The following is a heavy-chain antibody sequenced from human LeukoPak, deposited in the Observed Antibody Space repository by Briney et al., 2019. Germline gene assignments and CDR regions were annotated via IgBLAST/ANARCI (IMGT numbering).Heavy chain of an antibody. CDR2: INHSGST. Sequence: PSETLSLTCAVYGGSFSGYYWSWIRQPPGKGLEWIGEINHSGSTNYNPSLKSRVTISVDTSKNQFSLKLSSVTAADTAVYYCASLISGDSTLYYFDYWGQGTLVTVSS. J-gene: IGHJ4*02. D-gene: IGHD4-17*01. CDR3: ASLISGDSTLYYFDY. V-gene: IGHV4-34*01. CDR1: GGSFSGYY.